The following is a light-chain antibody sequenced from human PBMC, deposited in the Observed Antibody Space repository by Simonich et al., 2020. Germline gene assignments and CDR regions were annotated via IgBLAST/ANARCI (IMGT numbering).Light chain of an antibody. Sequence: QSALPQPASVSGSPGQSITISCTGTSSDVGGYNYVSWYQQHPGKAPNLMIYDVSKRPSGVPDRFSGSKSGNTASLTISGLQAEDEADYYCCSYAGSYTWVFGGGTKLTVL. CDR2: DVS. V-gene: IGLV2-11*01. CDR3: CSYAGSYTWV. J-gene: IGLJ3*02. CDR1: SSDVGGYNY.